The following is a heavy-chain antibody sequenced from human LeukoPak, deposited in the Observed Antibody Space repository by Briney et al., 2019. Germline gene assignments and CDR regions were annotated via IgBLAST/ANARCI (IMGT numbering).Heavy chain of an antibody. V-gene: IGHV1-2*02. D-gene: IGHD3-10*01. J-gene: IGHJ4*02. CDR1: GYTFTGSGWY. CDR3: ARDGPAQMVDFDY. Sequence: SVKVSCKASGYTFTGSGWYLYWLRQAPGQGLECVGWLHPNNGATGYAQKFQGRVAMTTDTSISTAYMELSRLRPDDTAIYYCARDGPAQMVDFDYWGQGTLVTVSS. CDR2: LHPNNGAT.